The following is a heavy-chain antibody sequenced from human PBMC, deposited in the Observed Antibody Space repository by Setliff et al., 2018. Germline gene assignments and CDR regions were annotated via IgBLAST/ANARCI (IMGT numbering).Heavy chain of an antibody. V-gene: IGHV1-24*01. J-gene: IGHJ1*01. CDR3: ATYVGITYYYDSSGYPTHFQH. Sequence: ASVKVSCKVSGYTLTELSMHWVRQAPGKGLEWMGGFDPEDGETIYAQKFQGRVTMTEDTSKDTAYMELSSLRSEDTAVYYCATYVGITYYYDSSGYPTHFQHWGQGTLVTVSS. CDR2: FDPEDGET. CDR1: GYTLTELS. D-gene: IGHD3-22*01.